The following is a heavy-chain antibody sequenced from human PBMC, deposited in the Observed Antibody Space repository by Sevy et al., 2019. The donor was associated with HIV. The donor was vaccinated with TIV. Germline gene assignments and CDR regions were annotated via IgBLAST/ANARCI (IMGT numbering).Heavy chain of an antibody. Sequence: ASVKVSCKASGYTFTGYYMHWVRQAPGQGLEWMGWINPNSGGTNYAQKFQGRVTMTRDTSISTAYMELSRLGSDDTAVYYCAREYYDFWSGYLLVPDPLDYWGQGTLVTVSS. J-gene: IGHJ4*02. CDR1: GYTFTGYY. V-gene: IGHV1-2*02. CDR3: AREYYDFWSGYLLVPDPLDY. CDR2: INPNSGGT. D-gene: IGHD3-3*01.